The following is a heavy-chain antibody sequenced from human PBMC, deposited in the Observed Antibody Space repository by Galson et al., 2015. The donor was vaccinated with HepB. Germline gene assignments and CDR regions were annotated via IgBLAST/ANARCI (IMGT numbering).Heavy chain of an antibody. V-gene: IGHV1-69*13. J-gene: IGHJ5*02. CDR3: ARGLHGGAVAGFNS. CDR2: IIPIFGTA. Sequence: SVKVSCKASGGTFSSYAISWVRQAPGQGLEWMGGIIPIFGTANYAQKFQGRVTITADESTSTAYMELSSLRSEDTAVYYCARGLHGGAVAGFNSWGQGTLVTVSS. CDR1: GGTFSSYA. D-gene: IGHD6-19*01.